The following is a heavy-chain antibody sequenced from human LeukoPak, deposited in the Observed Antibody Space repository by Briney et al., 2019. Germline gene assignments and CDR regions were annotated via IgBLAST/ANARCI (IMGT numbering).Heavy chain of an antibody. Sequence: ASVKVSCKASGYTFTGYYMHWVRQAPGQGLEWMGRINPNRGGTNYAQKFQGRVTMTRDTSISTAYMELSRLRSDDTAVYYCARSLPDHYYDSSGYYGWFDPWGQGTLVTVSS. J-gene: IGHJ5*02. CDR2: INPNRGGT. V-gene: IGHV1-2*06. CDR3: ARSLPDHYYDSSGYYGWFDP. D-gene: IGHD3-22*01. CDR1: GYTFTGYY.